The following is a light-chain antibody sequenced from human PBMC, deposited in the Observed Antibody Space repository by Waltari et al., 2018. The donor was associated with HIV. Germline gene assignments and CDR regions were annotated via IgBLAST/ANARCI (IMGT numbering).Light chain of an antibody. Sequence: SSRLTQPPSVSVAPGKTATITCGANNLERKSVPWYQQKAGQAPVVVMSYDTDRPAGIAERFSGFNSGHSATLIISRVGAGDEADYYCQVWDSATDHVLFGGGTRLTV. CDR2: YDT. CDR3: QVWDSATDHVL. V-gene: IGLV3-21*04. J-gene: IGLJ2*01. CDR1: NLERKS.